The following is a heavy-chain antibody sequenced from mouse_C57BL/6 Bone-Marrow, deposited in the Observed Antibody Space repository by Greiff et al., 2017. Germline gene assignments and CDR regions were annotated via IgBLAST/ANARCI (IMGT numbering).Heavy chain of an antibody. V-gene: IGHV1-64*01. CDR1: GYTFTSYW. D-gene: IGHD1-1*01. Sequence: VKLQQPGAELVKPGASVKLSCKASGYTFTSYWMPWVKQRPGQGLEWIGMIHPNSGSTNYNEKFKSKATLTVDKSSSTDYMQLSSLTSEDSAVYYCANSSYDWYFDVWGTGTTVTVSS. CDR3: ANSSYDWYFDV. J-gene: IGHJ1*03. CDR2: IHPNSGST.